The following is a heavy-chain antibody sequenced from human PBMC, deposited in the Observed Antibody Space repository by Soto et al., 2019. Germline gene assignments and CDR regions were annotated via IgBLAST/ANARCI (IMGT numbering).Heavy chain of an antibody. D-gene: IGHD2-2*01. CDR1: GFTFSSYW. CDR2: IKQGGSKK. Sequence: EVHLVESGGDLVQPGGSLRLSCVASGFTFSSYWMSWVRQVPGKGLEWVANIKQGGSKKYYVDSVKGRVTISRDNAKNSLYLQMNSPGAEETGVFYRAGGTCSSTTCYGVYFDSLGQGTLVTVSS. V-gene: IGHV3-7*01. J-gene: IGHJ4*02. CDR3: AGGTCSSTTCYGVYFDS.